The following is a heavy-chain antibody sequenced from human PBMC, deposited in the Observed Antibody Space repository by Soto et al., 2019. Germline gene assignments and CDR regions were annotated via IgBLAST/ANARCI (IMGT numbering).Heavy chain of an antibody. CDR1: GFSLSTSGMR. CDR3: ARSSGSYKYFQH. J-gene: IGHJ1*01. CDR2: IDWDDDK. Sequence: SGPTLVNPTQTLTLTCTFSGFSLSTSGMRVSWIRQPPGKALEWLARIDWDDDKFYSTSLKTRLTISKDTSKNQVVLTMTNMDPVDTATYYCARSSGSYKYFQHWGQGTLVTVSS. D-gene: IGHD1-26*01. V-gene: IGHV2-70*04.